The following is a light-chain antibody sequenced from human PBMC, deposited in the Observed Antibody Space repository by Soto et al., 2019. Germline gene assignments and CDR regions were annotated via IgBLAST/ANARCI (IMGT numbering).Light chain of an antibody. CDR3: QQYNNWPPLT. Sequence: EIVMTQSPATLSVSPGESATLSCRASQSLSSNLAWYQQKPGQAPRLLIYGASTRATGIPARFSGSGSGTEFTLTISSLQSEDLAVYYCQQYNNWPPLTFGGGTKVEIK. CDR2: GAS. CDR1: QSLSSN. V-gene: IGKV3-15*01. J-gene: IGKJ4*01.